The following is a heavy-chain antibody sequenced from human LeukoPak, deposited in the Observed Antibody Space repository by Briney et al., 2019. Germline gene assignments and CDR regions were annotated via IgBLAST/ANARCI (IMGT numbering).Heavy chain of an antibody. J-gene: IGHJ4*02. CDR1: GGSISSYY. CDR3: ARQRRGIVGATLDY. CDR2: IYYSGST. V-gene: IGHV4-59*01. Sequence: SGTLSLTCTVSGGSISSYYWSWIRQPPGKGLEWIGYIYYSGSTNYNPSLKSRVTISVDTSKNQFSLKLSSVTAADTAVYYCARQRRGIVGATLDYWGQGPLVTVSS. D-gene: IGHD1-26*01.